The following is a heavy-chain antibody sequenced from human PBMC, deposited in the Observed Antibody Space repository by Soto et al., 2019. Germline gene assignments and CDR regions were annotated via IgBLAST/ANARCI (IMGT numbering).Heavy chain of an antibody. CDR1: GFTFNTYA. CDR2: ITTRGART. J-gene: IGHJ4*02. Sequence: GGSLRLSCAASGFTFNTYAMTWVRQTPGKGLEWVSFITTRGARTYYADPVRGRFTISTDSSRNTLYLQMNSLRPDDTAVYFCARYRSDGSASFDSWGQGTRVTVSS. D-gene: IGHD3-9*01. CDR3: ARYRSDGSASFDS. V-gene: IGHV3-23*01.